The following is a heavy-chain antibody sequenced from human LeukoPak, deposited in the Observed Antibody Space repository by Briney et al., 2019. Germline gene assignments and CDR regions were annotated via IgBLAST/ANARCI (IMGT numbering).Heavy chain of an antibody. CDR3: ARDPGGSGPAS. V-gene: IGHV4-61*02. CDR2: IYTSGST. J-gene: IGHJ5*02. CDR1: GGSISSLNYH. Sequence: PSQTLSLTCTVSGGSISSLNYHWTWIRQPAGKGLELIGRIYTSGSTNCSPSFKSRVTISIDTSKNQFSLKLSSVTAADTAVYYCARDPGGSGPASWGPGTLVTVSS. D-gene: IGHD6-19*01.